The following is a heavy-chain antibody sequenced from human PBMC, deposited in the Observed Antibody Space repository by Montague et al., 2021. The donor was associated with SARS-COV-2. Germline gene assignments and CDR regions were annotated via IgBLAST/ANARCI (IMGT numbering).Heavy chain of an antibody. CDR2: IYYSGST. CDR3: ARSGGVYDYVWGSYLRSSTNYGMDV. CDR1: GGSISSYY. V-gene: IGHV4-59*01. J-gene: IGHJ6*02. D-gene: IGHD3-16*01. Sequence: SETLSLTCTVSGGSISSYYWSWIRQPPGKGLEWIGYIYYSGSTYYNPSLKGRVTISVDTSKNQFSLKLSSVTAADTAVYYCARSGGVYDYVWGSYLRSSTNYGMDVWGQGTTVTVSS.